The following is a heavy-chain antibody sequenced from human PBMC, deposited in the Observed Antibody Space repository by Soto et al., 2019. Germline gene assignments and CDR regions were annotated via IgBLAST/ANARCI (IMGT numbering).Heavy chain of an antibody. CDR2: IIPMFDTP. Sequence: QVQLVQSETEVKKPGSAVKVSCKASGGTFNTYAMNWVRQAPGQGLEWMGGIIPMFDTPRYAPKFQGRVTITVDESTTTAYMELSSLRSDDTALYYCTRSIGSGGVIGGFDYWGQGTLVIVSS. CDR3: TRSIGSGGVIGGFDY. CDR1: GGTFNTYA. V-gene: IGHV1-69*01. D-gene: IGHD3-16*02. J-gene: IGHJ4*02.